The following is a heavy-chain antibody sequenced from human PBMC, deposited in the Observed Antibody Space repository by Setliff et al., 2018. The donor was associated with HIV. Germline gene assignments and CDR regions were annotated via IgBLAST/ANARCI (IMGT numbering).Heavy chain of an antibody. CDR1: GGTFSSYA. V-gene: IGHV1-69*05. CDR3: ARVVVRGVTFIAEYFQH. Sequence: SVKVSCKASGGTFSSYAISWVRQAPGQGLEWMGGIIPIFGTVNYAQKFWGRVTITTNESTSTAYMELRSLRSDDTAVYYCARVVVRGVTFIAEYFQHWGQGTLVTSPQ. CDR2: IIPIFGTV. J-gene: IGHJ1*01. D-gene: IGHD3-10*01.